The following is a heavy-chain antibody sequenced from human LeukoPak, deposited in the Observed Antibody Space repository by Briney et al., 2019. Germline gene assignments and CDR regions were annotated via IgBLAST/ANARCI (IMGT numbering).Heavy chain of an antibody. CDR1: GYTFTSYY. J-gene: IGHJ4*02. D-gene: IGHD2-21*02. V-gene: IGHV1-46*01. CDR3: ARGPVVVTAEGYFDY. CDR2: INPSGGST. Sequence: ASVKVSCKASGYTFTSYYMHWVRQAPGQGLEWMGIINPSGGSTSYAQKFQGRVTMTRDTSTSTVYMELSSLRSEDTAVYYCARGPVVVTAEGYFDYWGQGTLVTVSS.